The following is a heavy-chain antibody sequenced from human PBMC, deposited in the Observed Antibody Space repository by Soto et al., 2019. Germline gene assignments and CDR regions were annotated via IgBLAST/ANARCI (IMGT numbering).Heavy chain of an antibody. V-gene: IGHV3-64*01. CDR2: ISSNGGST. CDR3: ARDPLRDVYYSSGYYGDAFDI. CDR1: GFTFSSYA. Sequence: EVQLVESGGGLVQPGVSLRLSCSASGFTFSSYAMHWVRQAPGKGLEYVSAISSNGGSTYYANSVKGRFTISRDNSKNTLYLQKGSLRADDMVVYYCARDPLRDVYYSSGYYGDAFDIWGQGTMVNFSS. D-gene: IGHD3-22*01. J-gene: IGHJ3*02.